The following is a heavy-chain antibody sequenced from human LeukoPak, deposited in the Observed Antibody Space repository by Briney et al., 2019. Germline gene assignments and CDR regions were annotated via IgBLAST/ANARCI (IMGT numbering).Heavy chain of an antibody. CDR1: GGSFSGYY. J-gene: IGHJ4*02. CDR3: AKHEYGDLKDFDY. V-gene: IGHV4-34*01. Sequence: SETLSLTCAVYGGSFSGYYWGWIRQPPGKGLEWVGEINDSGSTNYNPSRKSRVTISVDTSKNQFSLKLTSVTGADTAVYYCAKHEYGDLKDFDYWGQGILVTVSS. D-gene: IGHD4-17*01. CDR2: INDSGST.